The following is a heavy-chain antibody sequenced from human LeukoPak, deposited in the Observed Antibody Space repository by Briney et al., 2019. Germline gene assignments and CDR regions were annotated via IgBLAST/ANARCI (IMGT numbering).Heavy chain of an antibody. CDR2: IYYSGST. CDR3: ARDNYYYMDV. V-gene: IGHV4-39*02. J-gene: IGHJ6*03. CDR1: GGSISSSSYC. Sequence: SETLSLTCTVSGGSISSSSYCWGWIRQPPGKGLEWIGSIYYSGSTYYNPSLKSRVTISVDTSKNQFSLKLSSVTAADTAVYYCARDNYYYMDVWGKGTTVTISS.